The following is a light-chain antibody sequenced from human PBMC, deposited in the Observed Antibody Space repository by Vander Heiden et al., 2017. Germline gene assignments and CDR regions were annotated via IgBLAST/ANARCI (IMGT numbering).Light chain of an antibody. CDR2: DVS. CDR3: SSHTCSSTLKV. CDR1: TSDVGGSNY. Sequence: QSARPQPASVSGSPAQSITIACTGTTSDVGGSNYATWYQPHAGKASKLMIYDVSNRPSGVSNRVSGSKSGNPASLTISGLQAEDEADYHCSSHTCSSTLKVFGGGTKLTVL. J-gene: IGLJ2*01. V-gene: IGLV2-14*03.